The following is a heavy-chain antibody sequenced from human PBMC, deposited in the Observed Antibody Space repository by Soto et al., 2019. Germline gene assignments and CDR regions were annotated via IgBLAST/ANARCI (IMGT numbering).Heavy chain of an antibody. D-gene: IGHD4-17*01. CDR2: ISASGGRT. V-gene: IGHV3-23*01. CDR3: ARLGRYGDYLAY. J-gene: IGHJ4*02. Sequence: EVQLLESGGGLVQPGGSLRLSCAASGFIFSDHALTWVRQAPGKGLEWVSGISASGGRTYYADSVKGRFTISRDNSKNTMSLQVISLRAEDTAVYYCARLGRYGDYLAYWGQGTVVTVSS. CDR1: GFIFSDHA.